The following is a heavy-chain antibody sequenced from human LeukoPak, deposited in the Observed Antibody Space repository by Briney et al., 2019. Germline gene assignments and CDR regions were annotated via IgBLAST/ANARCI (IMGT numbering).Heavy chain of an antibody. D-gene: IGHD3-22*01. Sequence: ASVKVSCKASGYTFTSYYIHWVRQAPGQGLEWMGKINPSGGDTVYAQKFQARVTRTRDTSTSTVYMELGSLRSEDTAVYYCARPPYYYDSSGPWDYWGQGTLVTVSS. J-gene: IGHJ4*02. CDR1: GYTFTSYY. CDR2: INPSGGDT. V-gene: IGHV1-46*01. CDR3: ARPPYYYDSSGPWDY.